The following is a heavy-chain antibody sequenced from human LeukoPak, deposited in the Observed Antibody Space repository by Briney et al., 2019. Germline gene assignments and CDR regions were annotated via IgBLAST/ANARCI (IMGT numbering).Heavy chain of an antibody. CDR1: GFTFSNYA. V-gene: IGHV3-23*01. D-gene: IGHD3-9*01. CDR3: AKWGDYDVLTGYYVPDY. CDR2: ILGSGGST. J-gene: IGHJ4*02. Sequence: GGSLRLSCAASGFTFSNYAMSWVRQAPGKGLEWVSAILGSGGSTYYADSVKGRFTVSRDNSKSTLYLQMNSLKAEDTALYYCAKWGDYDVLTGYYVPDYWGQGTLVTVSS.